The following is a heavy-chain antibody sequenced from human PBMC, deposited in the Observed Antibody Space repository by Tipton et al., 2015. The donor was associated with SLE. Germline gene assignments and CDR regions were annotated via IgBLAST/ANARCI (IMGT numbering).Heavy chain of an antibody. J-gene: IGHJ4*02. D-gene: IGHD6-19*01. CDR3: ARNKAVAGTVIEY. V-gene: IGHV4-59*11. Sequence: TLSLTCTVSGGSMSSHYWSWIRQPPGKGLEWIGYIHYSGSTDYNPSLESRVSISADTSKNQFSLKLTSLTAADTALYYCARNKAVAGTVIEYWGPGTLVTVSS. CDR1: GGSMSSHY. CDR2: IHYSGST.